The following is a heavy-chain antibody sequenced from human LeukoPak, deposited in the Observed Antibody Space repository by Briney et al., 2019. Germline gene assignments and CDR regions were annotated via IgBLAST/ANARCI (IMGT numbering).Heavy chain of an antibody. D-gene: IGHD5-12*01. Sequence: SGRSLRLSCAASGFTFSSYGMHWVRQAPGKGLEWVAVIWYDGSNKYYADSVKGRFTISRDNSKNTLYLQMNSLRAEDTAVYYCAGHYCGYALYWGQGTLVTVSS. CDR2: IWYDGSNK. J-gene: IGHJ4*02. V-gene: IGHV3-33*01. CDR3: AGHYCGYALY. CDR1: GFTFSSYG.